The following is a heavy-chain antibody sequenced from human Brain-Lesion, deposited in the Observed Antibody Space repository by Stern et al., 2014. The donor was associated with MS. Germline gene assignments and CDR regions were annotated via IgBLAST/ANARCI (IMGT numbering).Heavy chain of an antibody. Sequence: QVQLVESGAEVKKPGASVKVSCKASGYTFTELSMHWVRQAPRKGLEWMGGFDPEDCKTIYAQKFQRRFTMTEGITSDTAFIVLSSLRCEVTAVYYSAALSRGAGWDYYRHFDYWGQGTLVTVSS. CDR3: AALSRGAGWDYYRHFDY. D-gene: IGHD1-26*01. V-gene: IGHV1-24*01. CDR2: FDPEDCKT. J-gene: IGHJ4*02. CDR1: GYTFTELS.